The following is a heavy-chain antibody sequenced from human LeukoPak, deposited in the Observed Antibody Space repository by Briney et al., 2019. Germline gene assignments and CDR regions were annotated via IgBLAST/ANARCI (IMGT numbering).Heavy chain of an antibody. CDR2: IYYSGST. D-gene: IGHD3-10*01. J-gene: IGHJ3*01. V-gene: IGHV4-59*02. CDR1: GDSVNDYY. Sequence: SETLSLTRTVSGDSVNDYYWNWIRQPPGKGLEWIGYIYYSGSTDYNPSLKSRVTMSVDTSKNQFSLKLNSVTAADTAVYYCARGGARGSSAFDVWGQGTMVIVPA. CDR3: ARGGARGSSAFDV.